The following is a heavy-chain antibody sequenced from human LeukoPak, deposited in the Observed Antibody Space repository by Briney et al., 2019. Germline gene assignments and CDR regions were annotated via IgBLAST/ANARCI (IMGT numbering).Heavy chain of an antibody. CDR3: ARVVCCYDSSGYTNYFDY. CDR1: GFTFSSYA. V-gene: IGHV4-34*01. D-gene: IGHD3-22*01. Sequence: GSLRLSCAASGFTFSSYAMSWIRQPPGKGLEWIGEINHSGSTNYNPSLKSRVTISVDTSKNQFSLKLSSVTAADTAVYYCARVVCCYDSSGYTNYFDYWGQGTLVTVSS. CDR2: INHSGST. J-gene: IGHJ4*02.